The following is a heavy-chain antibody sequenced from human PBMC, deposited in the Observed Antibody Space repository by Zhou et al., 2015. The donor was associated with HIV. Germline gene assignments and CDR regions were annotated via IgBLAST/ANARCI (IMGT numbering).Heavy chain of an antibody. J-gene: IGHJ6*03. V-gene: IGHV1-69*01. CDR1: GGTFSSYA. D-gene: IGHD2-2*01. Sequence: QVQLVQSGAEVKKPGSSVKVSCKASGGTFSSYAISWVRQAPGQGLEWMGGIIPIFGTANYAQKFQGRVTITADESTSTAYMELSSLRSEDTAVYYCARSKRSIVVVPAAMWYYYYYMDVVGTKGTDGHRLL. CDR2: IIPIFGTA. CDR3: ARSKRSIVVVPAAMWYYYYYMDV.